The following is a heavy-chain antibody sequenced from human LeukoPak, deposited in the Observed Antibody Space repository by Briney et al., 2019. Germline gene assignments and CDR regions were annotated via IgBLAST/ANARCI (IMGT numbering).Heavy chain of an antibody. J-gene: IGHJ3*02. CDR2: IYYSGST. Sequence: PSQTLSLTCTVSGGSISSGGYYWSWIRQHPGKGLEWIGYIYYSGSTYYNPSLKSRVTISVDTSKNQFSLRLSSVTAADTAVYYCARDTYYYDNGDFIDAFDIWGRGTMVTVSS. D-gene: IGHD3-22*01. CDR3: ARDTYYYDNGDFIDAFDI. V-gene: IGHV4-31*03. CDR1: GGSISSGGYY.